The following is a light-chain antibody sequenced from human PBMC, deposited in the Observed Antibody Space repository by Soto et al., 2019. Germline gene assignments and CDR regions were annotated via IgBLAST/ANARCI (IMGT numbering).Light chain of an antibody. CDR1: QSVSSSY. J-gene: IGKJ5*01. CDR3: QQYGSAPPIT. Sequence: EIVLTQSPGTLSLSPGERATLSCRASQSVSSSYLAWYQQKPGQAPRLLIYGASSRATGIPDRFSGSGSGTDFTITISRLEPDDFAVYYCQQYGSAPPITFVQGTRLESK. CDR2: GAS. V-gene: IGKV3-20*01.